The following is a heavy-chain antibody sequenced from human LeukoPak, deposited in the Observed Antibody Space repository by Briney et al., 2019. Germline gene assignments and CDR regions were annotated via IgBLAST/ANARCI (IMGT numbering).Heavy chain of an antibody. CDR1: GYSFTSYW. Sequence: GESLKISCKGSGYSFTSYWIGWVRQMPGKGLEWLGIIYPGDSDTRYSTSFQGQVTISADKSISTAYLQWSSLKASDTAMYYCARPRYYGSGSPTTNYFDYWGQGTLVTVSS. CDR3: ARPRYYGSGSPTTNYFDY. J-gene: IGHJ4*02. CDR2: IYPGDSDT. V-gene: IGHV5-51*01. D-gene: IGHD3-10*01.